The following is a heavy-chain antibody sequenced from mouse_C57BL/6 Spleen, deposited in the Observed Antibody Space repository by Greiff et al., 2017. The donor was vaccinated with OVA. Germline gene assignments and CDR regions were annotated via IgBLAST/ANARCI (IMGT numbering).Heavy chain of an antibody. J-gene: IGHJ4*01. V-gene: IGHV6-3*01. CDR3: TGIITTVVATSGAMDD. Sequence: EVKLVESGGGLVQPGGSMKLSCVASGFTFSNYWMNWVRQSPEQGLEWVAQIRLKSDNYATHYAESVKGRFTISRDDSKSSVYLQMNNLRAEDTGIYYGTGIITTVVATSGAMDDWGQGTSVTVSS. D-gene: IGHD1-1*01. CDR2: IRLKSDNYAT. CDR1: GFTFSNYW.